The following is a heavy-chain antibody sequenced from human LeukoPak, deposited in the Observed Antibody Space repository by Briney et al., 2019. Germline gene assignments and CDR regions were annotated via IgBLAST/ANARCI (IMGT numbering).Heavy chain of an antibody. J-gene: IGHJ4*02. CDR2: ISSDGGTT. Sequence: GGSLRLSCAASGFTFSSYAVHWVRQAPGRGLEYVSTISSDGGTTYYASSVKGRFTISRDNSKNTLFLQMGSLSAEDMAVYYCARGWDTAMVTPLDYWGQGTLVTVSS. CDR3: ARGWDTAMVTPLDY. D-gene: IGHD5-18*01. CDR1: GFTFSSYA. V-gene: IGHV3-64*01.